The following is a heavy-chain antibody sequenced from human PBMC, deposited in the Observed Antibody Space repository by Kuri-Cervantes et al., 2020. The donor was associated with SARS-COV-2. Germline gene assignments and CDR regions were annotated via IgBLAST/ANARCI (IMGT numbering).Heavy chain of an antibody. V-gene: IGHV4-39*01. D-gene: IGHD3-3*01. Sequence: ESLKISCAVSGGSISSSSYYWGWIRQPPGKGLEWIGSIYYSGSTYYNPSLKSRVTISVDTSKNQFSLKLSSVTAADTAVYYCARQMMSSITIFGVVITRNWFHPRGQGTLVTVSS. J-gene: IGHJ5*02. CDR2: IYYSGST. CDR3: ARQMMSSITIFGVVITRNWFHP. CDR1: GGSISSSSYY.